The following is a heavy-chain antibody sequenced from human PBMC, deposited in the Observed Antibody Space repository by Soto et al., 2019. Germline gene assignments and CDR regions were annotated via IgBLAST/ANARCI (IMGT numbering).Heavy chain of an antibody. J-gene: IGHJ4*02. CDR1: GFTVSSNY. V-gene: IGHV3-53*01. CDR2: LYPDDRA. Sequence: GGSLRLYYAASGFTVSSNYLTLVRQAPGEGLNFVSVLYPDDRAYFEASVKGRDTISTDNSNNNVYLQISSLTTEDTAVYYCARGLGRDYHDNRAYFNLDYWGQGTLVTVSS. D-gene: IGHD3-22*01. CDR3: ARGLGRDYHDNRAYFNLDY.